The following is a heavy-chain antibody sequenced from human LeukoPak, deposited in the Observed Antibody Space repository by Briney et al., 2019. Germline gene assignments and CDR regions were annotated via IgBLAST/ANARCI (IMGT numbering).Heavy chain of an antibody. CDR3: ARLVVVAASGFDP. V-gene: IGHV1-46*01. CDR2: INPSGSST. Sequence: ASVKVSCKASGYSFTSYYMHWVRQAPGQGLEWMGLINPSGSSTTYAQKFQGRVTMTRDTSTSTVYMELSSLRSEDTAVYYCARLVVVAASGFDPWGQGTLVTVSS. J-gene: IGHJ5*02. D-gene: IGHD2-15*01. CDR1: GYSFTSYY.